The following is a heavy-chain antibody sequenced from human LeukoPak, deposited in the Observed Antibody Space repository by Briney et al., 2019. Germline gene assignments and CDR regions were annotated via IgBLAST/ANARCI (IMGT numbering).Heavy chain of an antibody. V-gene: IGHV3-23*01. CDR3: ARDAPTLYYYDSSAYPDN. CDR1: GFAFSTYG. J-gene: IGHJ4*02. CDR2: ISGSGGST. Sequence: GGSLRLSCVASGFAFSTYGMSWVRQAPGKGLEWVSAISGSGGSTYYADSVKGRFFISRDNSKNTLSLQMNSLRVEDTAVYYCARDAPTLYYYDSSAYPDNWGQGTLVTVSS. D-gene: IGHD3-22*01.